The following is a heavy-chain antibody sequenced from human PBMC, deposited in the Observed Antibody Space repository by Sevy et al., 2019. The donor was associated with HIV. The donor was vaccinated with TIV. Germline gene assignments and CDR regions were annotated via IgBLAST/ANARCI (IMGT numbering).Heavy chain of an antibody. CDR1: GGSISSGGYY. Sequence: SETLSLTCTVSGGSISSGGYYWSWIRQHPGKGLEWIGYIYYSGSPYYNPSLKSRVTISVDTSKNQFSLKLSSVTAADTAVYYCARDYSSSWSDYYYYGMDVWGQGTTVTVSS. V-gene: IGHV4-31*03. CDR2: IYYSGSP. J-gene: IGHJ6*02. D-gene: IGHD6-13*01. CDR3: ARDYSSSWSDYYYYGMDV.